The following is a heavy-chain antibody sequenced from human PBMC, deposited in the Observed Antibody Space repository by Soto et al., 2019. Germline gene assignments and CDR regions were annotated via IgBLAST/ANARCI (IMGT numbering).Heavy chain of an antibody. D-gene: IGHD5-18*01. CDR3: ARVKVDTAMVSEWYFDL. CDR2: ISSSSSTI. J-gene: IGHJ2*01. CDR1: GFTFSSYS. V-gene: IGHV3-48*02. Sequence: GGSLRLSCAASGFTFSSYSMNWVRQAPGKGLEWVSYISSSSSTIYYADSVKGRFTISRDNAKNSLYLQMNSLRDEDTAVYYCARVKVDTAMVSEWYFDLWGRGTLVTVSS.